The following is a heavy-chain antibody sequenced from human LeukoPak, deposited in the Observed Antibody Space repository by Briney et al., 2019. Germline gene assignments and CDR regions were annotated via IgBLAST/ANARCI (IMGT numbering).Heavy chain of an antibody. CDR3: AREQKSRLPSYYYYGMDV. J-gene: IGHJ6*02. Sequence: ASVKVSCKASGYTFTSYGISWVRQAPGQGLEWMGWISAYNGNTNYAQKLQGRVTVTTDTSTSTAYMELRSLRSDDTAVYYCAREQKSRLPSYYYYGMDVWGQGTTVTVSS. CDR2: ISAYNGNT. CDR1: GYTFTSYG. D-gene: IGHD5-12*01. V-gene: IGHV1-18*01.